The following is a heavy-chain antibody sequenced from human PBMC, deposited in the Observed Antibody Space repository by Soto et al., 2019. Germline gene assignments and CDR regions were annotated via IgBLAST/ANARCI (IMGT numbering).Heavy chain of an antibody. J-gene: IGHJ6*02. CDR2: INPNSGDT. CDR1: GYTFAGYY. Sequence: ASVKVSCKASGYTFAGYYVHWVRQAPGQGLEWMGWINPNSGDTYLAQRFQGRVTMNRDTSIGTAYMELRGLTSDDTAEYYCAKGGAIVAAGTRVYLYNAMDVWGQGTTVTVSS. V-gene: IGHV1-2*02. CDR3: AKGGAIVAAGTRVYLYNAMDV. D-gene: IGHD1-26*01.